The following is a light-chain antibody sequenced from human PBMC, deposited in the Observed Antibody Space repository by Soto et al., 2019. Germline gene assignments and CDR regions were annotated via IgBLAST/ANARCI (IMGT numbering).Light chain of an antibody. CDR1: SSDVGGYNY. CDR2: EVN. J-gene: IGLJ1*01. V-gene: IGLV2-8*01. CDR3: SSYAGNSKYV. Sequence: QSVLTQPPSASGSPGQSVTISCTGTSSDVGGYNYVSWYQHHPGKAPKLMIYEVNKRPSGVPDRFSGSKSGNTASLTVSGLQAEDEADYYCSSYAGNSKYVFGIGTNVTVL.